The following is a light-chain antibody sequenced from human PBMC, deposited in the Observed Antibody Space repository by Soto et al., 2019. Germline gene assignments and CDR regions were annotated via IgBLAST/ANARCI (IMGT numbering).Light chain of an antibody. J-gene: IGKJ5*01. CDR1: QSITNNY. CDR2: GAS. V-gene: IGKV3-20*01. Sequence: EIVLTQSPGTLSLSPGESATLSCRASQSITNNYLAWYQQKPGQPPRLLIFGASSRTTGIPDRFSGSGSGTDFTLSISTLEPEDFAVYYCQQHGTSPITFGQGTRREI. CDR3: QQHGTSPIT.